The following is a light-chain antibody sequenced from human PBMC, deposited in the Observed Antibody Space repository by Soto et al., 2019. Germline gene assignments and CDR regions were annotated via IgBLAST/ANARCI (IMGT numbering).Light chain of an antibody. J-gene: IGKJ1*01. CDR3: QQYNSYSWT. CDR2: DAS. Sequence: DIQMPQSPSTLSASVGDRVTITCRASQSISSWLAWYQQKPGKAPKLLIYDASSLESGVPSRFSGSGSGTEFTLTISSLQPDDFATYYCQQYNSYSWTCGQGTKWIS. CDR1: QSISSW. V-gene: IGKV1-5*01.